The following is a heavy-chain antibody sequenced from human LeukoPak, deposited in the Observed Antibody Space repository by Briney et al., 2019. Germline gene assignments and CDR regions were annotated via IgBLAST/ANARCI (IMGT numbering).Heavy chain of an antibody. V-gene: IGHV3-11*04. CDR3: ARDIATPIAAAGSLYYYYYGMDV. D-gene: IGHD6-13*01. Sequence: PGGSLRLSCAASGFTFTDHYMSWVRQAPGKGLEWVSYISSSGDIIYYADSVKGRFTVSRDNAKNSLYLQMNSLRAEDTAVYYCARDIATPIAAAGSLYYYYYGMDVWGQGTTVTVSS. CDR1: GFTFTDHY. CDR2: ISSSGDII. J-gene: IGHJ6*02.